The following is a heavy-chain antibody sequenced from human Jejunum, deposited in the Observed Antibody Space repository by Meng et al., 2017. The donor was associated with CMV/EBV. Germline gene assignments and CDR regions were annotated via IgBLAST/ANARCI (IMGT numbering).Heavy chain of an antibody. J-gene: IGHJ5*02. V-gene: IGHV1-2*02. CDR1: GYSFTADF. Sequence: SCEALGYSFTADFIFWVRQAPGQGLEWMGWINSNSGATNYAQNFQGRVTMTRDTSISTVYMDLNSLTSYDTAIYYCVPYRTSSYRFGPWGQGTLVTVSS. CDR3: VPYRTSSYRFGP. CDR2: INSNSGAT. D-gene: IGHD3-16*01.